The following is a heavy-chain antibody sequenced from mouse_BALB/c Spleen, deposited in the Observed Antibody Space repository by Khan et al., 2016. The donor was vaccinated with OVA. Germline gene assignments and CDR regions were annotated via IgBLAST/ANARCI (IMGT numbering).Heavy chain of an antibody. D-gene: IGHD2-10*01. Sequence: QIQLVQSGPELKKPGETVKISCKASGHTFTNFGMNWVKQAPGKGLKWMGWIKTYTGEPTYADDFNGRFAFSLEASASTVYLQINNLTNEDTATXFCARPPYYSYAMDNWGQGTSVTVSA. V-gene: IGHV9-3-1*01. CDR1: GHTFTNFG. J-gene: IGHJ4*01. CDR2: IKTYTGEP. CDR3: ARPPYYSYAMDN.